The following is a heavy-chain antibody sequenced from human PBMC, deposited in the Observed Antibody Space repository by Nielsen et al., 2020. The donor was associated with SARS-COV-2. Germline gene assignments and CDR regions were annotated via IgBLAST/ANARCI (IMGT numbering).Heavy chain of an antibody. V-gene: IGHV3-13*01. CDR2: IGTAGDT. CDR1: GFTFSSYD. Sequence: GESLKISCAASGFTFSSYDMHWVRQATGKGLEWVSAIGTAGDTYYPGSVKGRFTISRENAKNSLYLQMNSLRAGDTAVYYCARDSGDTAMNYYYYYGMDVWGQGTTVTVSS. CDR3: ARDSGDTAMNYYYYYGMDV. D-gene: IGHD5-18*01. J-gene: IGHJ6*02.